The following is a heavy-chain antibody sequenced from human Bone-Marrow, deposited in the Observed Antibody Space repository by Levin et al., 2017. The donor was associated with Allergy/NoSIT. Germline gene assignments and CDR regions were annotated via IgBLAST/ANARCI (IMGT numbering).Heavy chain of an antibody. D-gene: IGHD4-17*01. J-gene: IGHJ4*02. V-gene: IGHV4-39*01. Sequence: PGGSLRLSCTVSGDSLTSTSYYWGWIRQAPGKGLEWIGSISYSGSPYYSPSLMSRVTMSVDTSKNQFSLRLSSVTAADTAVYFCARHTTVTTDYFDSWGQGTLVTVSS. CDR3: ARHTTVTTDYFDS. CDR1: GDSLTSTSYY. CDR2: ISYSGSP.